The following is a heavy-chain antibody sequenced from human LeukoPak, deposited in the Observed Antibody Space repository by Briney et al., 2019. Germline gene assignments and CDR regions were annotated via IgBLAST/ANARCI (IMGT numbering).Heavy chain of an antibody. CDR2: LSGSGGST. Sequence: GGSLRLSCVGSGFIFNNYAMSWVRQAPGKGLEWVSSLSGSGGSTQYADSVKGRFSISRDNSKNTLFLQMNSLRAEDTAVYYCAKSSYYDSSGYYREYYFDYWGQGMLVTVSS. CDR3: AKSSYYDSSGYYREYYFDY. V-gene: IGHV3-23*01. J-gene: IGHJ4*02. D-gene: IGHD3-22*01. CDR1: GFIFNNYA.